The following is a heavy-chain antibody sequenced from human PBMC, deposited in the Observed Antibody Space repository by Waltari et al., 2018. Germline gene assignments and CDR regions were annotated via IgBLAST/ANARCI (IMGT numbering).Heavy chain of an antibody. V-gene: IGHV3-74*03. CDR2: VGTDERGP. Sequence: EVQLVESGGDSVQPGGSLRLSCTASGFIFSDYWFHWVRQVPGKGLLWVSHVGTDERGPTYADSVKGRFTISRDNAKNTVYLQMNSLRVEDTAVYYCARDTPGDGIDYWGQGTLVTVSS. CDR1: GFIFSDYW. CDR3: ARDTPGDGIDY. J-gene: IGHJ4*02. D-gene: IGHD7-27*01.